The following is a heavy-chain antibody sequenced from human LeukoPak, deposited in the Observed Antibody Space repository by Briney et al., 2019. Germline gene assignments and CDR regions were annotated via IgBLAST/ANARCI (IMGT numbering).Heavy chain of an antibody. V-gene: IGHV3-66*01. J-gene: IGHJ4*02. CDR2: ISSAGTT. Sequence: GGSLRLSCAASGFTVSNNYMSWVRQAPGKGLEWVSIISSAGTTYYADSVKGRFTISRDNSKNTLYLQMSSLRAEDTAVYYCARVHSNATTYYHRDYWGQGTLVTVSS. CDR1: GFTVSNNY. CDR3: ARVHSNATTYYHRDY. D-gene: IGHD2/OR15-2a*01.